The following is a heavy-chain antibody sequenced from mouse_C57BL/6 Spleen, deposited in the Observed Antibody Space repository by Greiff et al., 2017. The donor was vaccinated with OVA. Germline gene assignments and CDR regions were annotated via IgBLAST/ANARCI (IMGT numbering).Heavy chain of an antibody. D-gene: IGHD2-2*01. CDR2: INPNYGTT. V-gene: IGHV1-39*01. Sequence: VQLQQSGPELVKPGASVKISCKASGYSFTDYNMNWVKQSNGKSLEWIGVINPNYGTTSYNQKFKGKATLTVDQSSSTAYMQLNSLTSEDSAVDYYAKRRGGGYGYEGVMDYWGQGTSVTVSS. CDR3: AKRRGGGYGYEGVMDY. CDR1: GYSFTDYN. J-gene: IGHJ4*01.